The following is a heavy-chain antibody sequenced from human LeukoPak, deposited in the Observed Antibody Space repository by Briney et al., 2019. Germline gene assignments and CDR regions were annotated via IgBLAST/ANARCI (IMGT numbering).Heavy chain of an antibody. CDR1: GGTFSSYA. Sequence: ASVKVSCKASGGTFSSYAISWVRQAPGQGLEWMGGTIPIFGTANYAQKFQGRVTITADKSTSTAYMELSSLRSEDTAVYYCARGSSAEYFQHWGQGTLVTVSS. V-gene: IGHV1-69*06. CDR3: ARGSSAEYFQH. J-gene: IGHJ1*01. CDR2: TIPIFGTA.